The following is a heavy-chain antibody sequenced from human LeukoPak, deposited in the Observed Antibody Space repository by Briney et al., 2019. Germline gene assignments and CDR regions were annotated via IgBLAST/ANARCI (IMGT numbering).Heavy chain of an antibody. CDR2: ISGSGGST. CDR1: GFTFSSNA. D-gene: IGHD5-12*01. Sequence: PGGSLRLSCAASGFTFSSNAMSWVRRAPGKGLERGSAISGSGGSTYYADSVKGRFTISRDNSKNTLYLQMNSLRAEDTAVYYCAKDLAIVATNWGQGTLVTVSS. V-gene: IGHV3-23*01. J-gene: IGHJ4*02. CDR3: AKDLAIVATN.